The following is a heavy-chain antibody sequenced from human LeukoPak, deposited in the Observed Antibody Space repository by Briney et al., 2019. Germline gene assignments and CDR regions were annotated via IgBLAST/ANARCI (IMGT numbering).Heavy chain of an antibody. CDR2: ISSSSSYI. V-gene: IGHV3-21*01. Sequence: GGSLRLSCAASGFTFSSYSMNWVRQAPGKGLEWVSSISSSSSYIYYADSVKGRFTTSRDNAKNSLYLQMNSLRAEDTAVYYCARDRSTVTFNWFDPWGQGTLVTVSS. CDR1: GFTFSSYS. D-gene: IGHD4-17*01. CDR3: ARDRSTVTFNWFDP. J-gene: IGHJ5*02.